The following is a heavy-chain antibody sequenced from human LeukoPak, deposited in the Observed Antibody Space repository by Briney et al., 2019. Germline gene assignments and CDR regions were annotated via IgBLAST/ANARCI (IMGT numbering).Heavy chain of an antibody. CDR2: INHSGST. Sequence: SETLSLTCAVYGGSISGYYWSWIRQPPGKGLEWIGEINHSGSTNYNPSLKSRVTISVGTSKNQFSLKLSSVTAADTAVYYCASRGYCSGGSCYRLPGSFDYWGQGTLVTVSS. CDR3: ASRGYCSGGSCYRLPGSFDY. CDR1: GGSISGYY. V-gene: IGHV4-34*01. D-gene: IGHD2-15*01. J-gene: IGHJ4*02.